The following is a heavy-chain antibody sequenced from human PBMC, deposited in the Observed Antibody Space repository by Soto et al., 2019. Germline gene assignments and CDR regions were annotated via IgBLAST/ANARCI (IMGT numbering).Heavy chain of an antibody. J-gene: IGHJ4*02. V-gene: IGHV3-23*01. D-gene: IGHD2-21*02. Sequence: EVQLLESGGGLVQPGGSLTLSCAASGFTFNTYGMTWVRQAPGKGLEWVSTVSGSDGGTYYADSVKGRFTISRVNSKNTMYLQMSNLRAEDTAVYFCARIGPYCGGDCYPDFDFWGLGTPVTVSS. CDR3: ARIGPYCGGDCYPDFDF. CDR1: GFTFNTYG. CDR2: VSGSDGGT.